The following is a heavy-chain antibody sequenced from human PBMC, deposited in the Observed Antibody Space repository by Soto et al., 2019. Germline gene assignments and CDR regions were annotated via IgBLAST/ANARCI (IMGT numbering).Heavy chain of an antibody. CDR3: ARGPYYYGSGSYYKGPIYYGMDV. CDR1: GGTFSSYT. D-gene: IGHD3-10*01. CDR2: IIPILGIA. J-gene: IGHJ6*02. V-gene: IGHV1-69*02. Sequence: QVQLVQSGAEVKKPGSSVKVSCKASGGTFSSYTISWVRQAPGQGLEWMGRIIPILGIANYAQKFQGRVTITADKSTRTAYMELSSLRSEDTAVYYCARGPYYYGSGSYYKGPIYYGMDVWGQGTTVTVSS.